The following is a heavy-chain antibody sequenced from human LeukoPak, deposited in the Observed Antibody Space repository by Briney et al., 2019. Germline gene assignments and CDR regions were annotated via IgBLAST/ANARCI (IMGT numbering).Heavy chain of an antibody. Sequence: GGSLRLSCAASGSTFSSYSMKWLRQAPGKGVERGSFISSSSSTIYYADSVKGRFTISRDNAKNSLYLQMNSLRAEDTAVYYCARDRGGSYSAIDYWGQGTLVTVSS. D-gene: IGHD1-26*01. J-gene: IGHJ4*02. CDR3: ARDRGGSYSAIDY. CDR2: ISSSSSTI. CDR1: GSTFSSYS. V-gene: IGHV3-48*04.